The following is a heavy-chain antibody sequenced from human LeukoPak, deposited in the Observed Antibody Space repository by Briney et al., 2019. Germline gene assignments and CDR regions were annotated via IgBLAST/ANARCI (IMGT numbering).Heavy chain of an antibody. Sequence: SETRSLTCAVYGGSFSGYYWSWIRQPPGKGLEWIGSIYYSGSTYYNPSLKSRVTISVDTSKNQFSLKLSSVTAADTAVYYCARHVGSSGSEADYWGQGTLVTVSS. J-gene: IGHJ4*02. V-gene: IGHV4-34*01. CDR3: ARHVGSSGSEADY. CDR2: IYYSGST. D-gene: IGHD3-22*01. CDR1: GGSFSGYY.